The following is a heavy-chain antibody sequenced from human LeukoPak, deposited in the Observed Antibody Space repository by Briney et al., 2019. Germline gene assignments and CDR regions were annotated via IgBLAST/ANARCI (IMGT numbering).Heavy chain of an antibody. J-gene: IGHJ1*01. CDR1: GFTFSSYA. D-gene: IGHD3-3*01. CDR2: ISYDGSDK. CDR3: AKDLPKITIFGALQH. V-gene: IGHV3-30-3*01. Sequence: GGSLRLSCAASGFTFSSYAMHWVRQAPGKGLEWVAIISYDGSDKYYADSVKGRLTISRDNSKSTLYLQMISLRTEDTAVYYCAKDLPKITIFGALQHWGQGTLVTVSS.